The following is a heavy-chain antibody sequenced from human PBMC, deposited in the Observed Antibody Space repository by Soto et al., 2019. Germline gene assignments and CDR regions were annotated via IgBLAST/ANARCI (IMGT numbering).Heavy chain of an antibody. CDR2: VSIGGST. D-gene: IGHD2-15*01. CDR1: GFTFSSYA. Sequence: DVQLLESGGGLVQPGGSLRLSCAASGFTFSSYAMGWVRQGPGKGLEWVAVVSIGGSTHYADSVRGRFTISRDKSKNTLSLQMNSLTAEDTTVYFCAKRRGAGGHFDYWGQGALVTVSS. J-gene: IGHJ4*02. V-gene: IGHV3-23*01. CDR3: AKRRGAGGHFDY.